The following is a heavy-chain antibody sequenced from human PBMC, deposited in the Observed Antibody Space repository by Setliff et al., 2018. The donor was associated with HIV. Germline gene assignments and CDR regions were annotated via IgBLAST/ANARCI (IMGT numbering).Heavy chain of an antibody. J-gene: IGHJ3*01. Sequence: GGSLRLSCAASEFTLNTYSMNWVRLAPGKGLEWVSAISSTSTNVFHADSVKGRFTISRDNARNSLYLQMNSLRAEDTAVYFCARTLQDGITMSLPGAFDLWGQGTMVTVSS. D-gene: IGHD3-10*02. V-gene: IGHV3-21*01. CDR1: EFTLNTYS. CDR2: ISSTSTNV. CDR3: ARTLQDGITMSLPGAFDL.